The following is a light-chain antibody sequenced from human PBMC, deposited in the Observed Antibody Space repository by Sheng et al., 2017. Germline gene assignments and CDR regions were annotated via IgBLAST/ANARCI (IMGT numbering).Light chain of an antibody. J-gene: IGLJ3*02. CDR1: SGLNVGTYR. Sequence: QAGVTQPASLSASPGASVSLTCTLRSGLNVGTYRIYWYQQKAGTPPQYLLRYNSDSDKQRGPGVPSRFSASKDSSANAGILLISGLQFEDEADYYCITWHSNTWVFGRRDQVDRP. CDR2: YNSDSDK. V-gene: IGLV5-45*01. CDR3: ITWHSNTWV.